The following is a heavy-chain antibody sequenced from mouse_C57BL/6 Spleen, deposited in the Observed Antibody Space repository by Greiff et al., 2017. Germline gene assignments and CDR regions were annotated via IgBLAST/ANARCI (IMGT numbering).Heavy chain of an antibody. CDR3: TRRGITTVVATQDYFDY. Sequence: VQLVESGAELVRPGASVTLSCKASGYTFTDYEMHWVKQTPVHGLEWIGAIDPETGGTAYNQKFKGKAILTADKSSSTAYMELRSLTSEDSAVYYCTRRGITTVVATQDYFDYWGQGTTLTVSS. CDR1: GYTFTDYE. CDR2: IDPETGGT. J-gene: IGHJ2*01. V-gene: IGHV1-15*01. D-gene: IGHD1-1*01.